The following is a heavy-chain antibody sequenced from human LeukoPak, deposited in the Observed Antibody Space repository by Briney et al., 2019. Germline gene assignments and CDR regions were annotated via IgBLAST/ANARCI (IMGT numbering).Heavy chain of an antibody. CDR3: GSGPVGTTVP. CDR1: GFTFSSYW. Sequence: GGSLRLSCAASGFTFSSYWMSWARQAPGQGLEWVSAISGSGSHTNYAESVKGRFTISRDNSKNILYLHMGSLTVADTAVYYCGSGPVGTTVPWGQGTLVTVSS. CDR2: ISGSGSHT. J-gene: IGHJ5*02. V-gene: IGHV3-23*01. D-gene: IGHD1-1*01.